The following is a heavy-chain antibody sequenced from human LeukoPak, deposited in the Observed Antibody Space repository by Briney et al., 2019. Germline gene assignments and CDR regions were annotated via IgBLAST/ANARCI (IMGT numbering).Heavy chain of an antibody. CDR1: GYTFTGYY. CDR2: INPNSGGT. V-gene: IGHV1-2*02. Sequence: ASVKVSCKASGYTFTGYYLHWVRQAPGEGLEWMGWINPNSGGTNYAQKFQGRVTMSRDTSISTAYMELSGLRSGDTAVYYCARQGVFGGYNYGYGYWGQGTLVTVSS. D-gene: IGHD5-18*01. J-gene: IGHJ4*02. CDR3: ARQGVFGGYNYGYGY.